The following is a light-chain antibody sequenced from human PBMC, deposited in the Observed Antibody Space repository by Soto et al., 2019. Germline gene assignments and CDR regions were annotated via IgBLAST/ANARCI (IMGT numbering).Light chain of an antibody. Sequence: EIVLTQSPGTLSLSPGERATLSCRASQSVSSSYLAWYQQKPGQAPRLLIYGASSRATGIPDRFSGSGSGTDFAVTLSRREPEDFAVYSCQQYGSSPPISFGQGTRLEIK. J-gene: IGKJ5*01. CDR1: QSVSSSY. V-gene: IGKV3-20*01. CDR3: QQYGSSPPIS. CDR2: GAS.